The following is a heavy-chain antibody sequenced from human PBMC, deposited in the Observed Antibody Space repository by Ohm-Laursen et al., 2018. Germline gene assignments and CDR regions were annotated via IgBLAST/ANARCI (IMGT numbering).Heavy chain of an antibody. V-gene: IGHV4-38-2*02. D-gene: IGHD6-19*01. CDR2: IYYSGTT. CDR3: ARERPEGYSSGWPDY. CDR1: GFTFSDYY. Sequence: LRLSCAASGFTFSDYYMSWIRQSPGKGLEWIGSIYYSGTTFYNPSLKSRVTISVDTSKNQFSLKLPSVTAADTAMYYCARERPEGYSSGWPDYWGQGTLVTVSS. J-gene: IGHJ4*02.